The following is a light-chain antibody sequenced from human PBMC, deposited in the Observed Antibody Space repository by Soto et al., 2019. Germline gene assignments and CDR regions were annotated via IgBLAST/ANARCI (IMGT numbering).Light chain of an antibody. J-gene: IGKJ1*01. V-gene: IGKV3-15*01. CDR3: HQYNDWPPA. CDR1: QSVSSN. Sequence: EIVMTQSPVTLSVSPGERATLSCRASQSVSSNVAWYQQKPGQAPRLLIYDASTRATGIPARFSGSGSGTEFTLTISSLQSEDLAVFYCHQYNDWPPAFGQGTKVDI. CDR2: DAS.